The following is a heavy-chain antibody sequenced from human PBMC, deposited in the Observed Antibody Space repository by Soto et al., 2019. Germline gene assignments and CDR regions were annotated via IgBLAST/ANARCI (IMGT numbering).Heavy chain of an antibody. V-gene: IGHV1-69*13. Sequence: SVKVSCKASGGTFSSYAISWVLQAPGQGLEWMGGIIPIFGTANYAQKFQGRVTITADESTSTAYMELTSLRSEDTAVYYCIAGPDSSGYYYYYGMDVWGQGTTVTVS. CDR3: IAGPDSSGYYYYYGMDV. CDR1: GGTFSSYA. J-gene: IGHJ6*02. D-gene: IGHD3-22*01. CDR2: IIPIFGTA.